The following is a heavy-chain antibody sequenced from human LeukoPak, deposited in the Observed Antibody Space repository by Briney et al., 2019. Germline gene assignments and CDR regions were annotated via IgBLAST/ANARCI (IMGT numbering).Heavy chain of an antibody. D-gene: IGHD1-26*01. Sequence: PSETLSPTCTVSGGSISSYYWSWIRQPPGKGLEWIGYIYYSGSTNYNPSLKSRVTISVDTSKNQFSLKLSSVTAADTAVYYCARSATMRELLDYWGQGTLVTVSS. V-gene: IGHV4-59*01. CDR2: IYYSGST. CDR3: ARSATMRELLDY. J-gene: IGHJ4*02. CDR1: GGSISSYY.